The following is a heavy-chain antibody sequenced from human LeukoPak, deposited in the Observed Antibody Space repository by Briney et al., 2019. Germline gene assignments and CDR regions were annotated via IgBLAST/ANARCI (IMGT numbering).Heavy chain of an antibody. V-gene: IGHV5-51*01. CDR1: GYSFSSAW. CDR2: IYPGDSDT. J-gene: IGHJ4*02. D-gene: IGHD3-10*01. Sequence: LGESLKISCKVSGYSFSSAWIAWVRQMPGKGLEWMGIIYPGDSDTRYSPSFQGQVTISADKSINTAYLQWSSLKASDTAMYYCVLAGSGSYYFDYWGQGILVTVSS. CDR3: VLAGSGSYYFDY.